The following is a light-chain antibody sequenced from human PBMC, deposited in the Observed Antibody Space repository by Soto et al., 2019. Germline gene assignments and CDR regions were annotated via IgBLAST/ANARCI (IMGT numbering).Light chain of an antibody. V-gene: IGKV1-27*01. CDR3: QKYNSAPLT. CDR1: QGISNF. Sequence: DIQMTQSPSSLSASVGDRVTISCRASQGISNFVAWYQQKPGKAPKLLRYLASTLQSGVPSRFSGSGSGTDFTLTISSLQPEDVATYYCQKYNSAPLTFGGGNKVEIK. CDR2: LAS. J-gene: IGKJ4*01.